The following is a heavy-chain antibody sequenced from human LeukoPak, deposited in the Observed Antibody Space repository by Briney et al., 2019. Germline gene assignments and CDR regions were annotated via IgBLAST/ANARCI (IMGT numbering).Heavy chain of an antibody. CDR3: ARRKIERQQVIETFDI. CDR1: GLTFSSRW. D-gene: IGHD6-13*01. J-gene: IGHJ3*02. V-gene: IGHV3-7*03. CDR2: IKQDGSEK. Sequence: GGSLRLSCVASGLTFSSRWMSWVRQAPGKGPEWVANIKQDGSEKKYVDSVKGRFTISRDNAKNSLFLQMNSLRVEDTAVYYCARRKIERQQVIETFDIWGQGTMVTVSS.